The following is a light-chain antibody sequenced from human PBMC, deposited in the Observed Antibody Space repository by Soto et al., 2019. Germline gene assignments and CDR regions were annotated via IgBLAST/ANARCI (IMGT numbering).Light chain of an antibody. CDR1: SSDVGGYDY. Sequence: QSVLAQPPSASGSPGQSVTISCTGTSSDVGGYDYVSWYQQHPGKAPKLMIYEVTIRPSGVSDRFSGSKSGNTASLTVSGLQAEDEADYYCAAWDDILNGPGVFGTGTKVTVL. CDR2: EVT. J-gene: IGLJ1*01. V-gene: IGLV2-8*01. CDR3: AAWDDILNGPGV.